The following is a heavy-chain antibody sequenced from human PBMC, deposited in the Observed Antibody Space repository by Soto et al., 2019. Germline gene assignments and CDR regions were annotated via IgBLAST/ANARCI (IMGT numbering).Heavy chain of an antibody. D-gene: IGHD3-10*01. CDR1: GFTFNNYA. Sequence: GGSLRLSCAASGFTFNNYAMSWVRQAPGKGLEWVSAISAVDPSTYYADSVKGRFTISRDNSKNTLFLQMNNLRVEDSAIYYCVKFQGSAFYPFDYWGQGALVTVSS. CDR3: VKFQGSAFYPFDY. V-gene: IGHV3-23*01. J-gene: IGHJ4*02. CDR2: ISAVDPST.